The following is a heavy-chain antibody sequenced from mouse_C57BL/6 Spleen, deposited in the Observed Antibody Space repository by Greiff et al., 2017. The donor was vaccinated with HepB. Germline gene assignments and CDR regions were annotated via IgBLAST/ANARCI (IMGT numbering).Heavy chain of an antibody. D-gene: IGHD1-1*01. CDR2: ISDGGSYT. Sequence: EVMLVESGGGLVKPGGSLKLSCAASGFTFSSYAMSWVRQTPEKRLAWVATISDGGSYTYYPDNVKGRFTISRDNAKNNLYLQMSHLKSEDTAMYYCARDEGYYGSSYLDYWGQGTTLTVSS. CDR1: GFTFSSYA. CDR3: ARDEGYYGSSYLDY. V-gene: IGHV5-4*01. J-gene: IGHJ2*01.